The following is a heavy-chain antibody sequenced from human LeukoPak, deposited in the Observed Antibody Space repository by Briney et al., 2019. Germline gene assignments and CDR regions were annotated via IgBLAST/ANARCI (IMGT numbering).Heavy chain of an antibody. D-gene: IGHD3/OR15-3a*01. Sequence: SETLSLTCAVSGGSISSSNWWSWIRQPPGKGLEWIGEIYHSGSTNYNPSLKSRVTISVDTSKNQFSLKLSSVTAADTAVYYCARQTGSGLFILPGGQGTLVTVSS. V-gene: IGHV4-4*02. CDR1: GGSISSSNW. CDR3: ARQTGSGLFILP. J-gene: IGHJ4*02. CDR2: IYHSGST.